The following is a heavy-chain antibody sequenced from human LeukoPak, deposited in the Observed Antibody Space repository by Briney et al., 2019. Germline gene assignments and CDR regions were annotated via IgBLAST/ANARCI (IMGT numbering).Heavy chain of an antibody. CDR2: IYYSGST. V-gene: IGHV4-59*05. CDR3: ARHVRQGNQLDDAFDI. CDR1: GGSISSYY. J-gene: IGHJ3*02. D-gene: IGHD1-14*01. Sequence: SETLSLTCTVSGGSISSYYWSWIRQPPGKGLEWIGSIYYSGSTYYNPSLKSRVTISVDTSKNQFSLKLSSVTAADTAVYYCARHVRQGNQLDDAFDIWGQGTMVTVSS.